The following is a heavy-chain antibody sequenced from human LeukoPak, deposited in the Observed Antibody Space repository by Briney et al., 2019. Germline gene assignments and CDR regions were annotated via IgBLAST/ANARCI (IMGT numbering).Heavy chain of an antibody. CDR3: ARATLIAAAGNWFDP. V-gene: IGHV4-61*01. J-gene: IGHJ5*02. Sequence: MASETLSLTCTVSGGSVSSGTYYWSWIRQPPGKGLEWIGYIYYSGSTNYNPSLKSRVTISVDTSKNQFSLKLSSVTAADTAVYYCARATLIAAAGNWFDPWGQGTLVTVSS. D-gene: IGHD6-13*01. CDR1: GGSVSSGTYY. CDR2: IYYSGST.